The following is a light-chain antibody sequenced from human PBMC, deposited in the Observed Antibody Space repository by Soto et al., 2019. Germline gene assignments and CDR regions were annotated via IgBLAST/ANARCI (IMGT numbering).Light chain of an antibody. CDR1: SSDVGDYNY. CDR3: SSSTSSSTYV. Sequence: QSALTQPASVSGSPGQSITISCTGTSSDVGDYNYVSWYQQHPGKAPKLMIFDVSNRPSGVSNRFSGSKSGNTASLTISGLQAEDEAEYYCSSSTSSSTYVFGTGTKLTVL. CDR2: DVS. V-gene: IGLV2-14*01. J-gene: IGLJ1*01.